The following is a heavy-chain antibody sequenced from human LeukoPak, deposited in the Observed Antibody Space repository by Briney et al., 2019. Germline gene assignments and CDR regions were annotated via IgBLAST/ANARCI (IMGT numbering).Heavy chain of an antibody. CDR3: AGQYFDWLSPLDY. CDR1: GGSFSGYY. CDR2: INHSGST. J-gene: IGHJ4*02. Sequence: SETLSLTCAVYGGSFSGYYWNWIRQPPGKGLEWIGEINHSGSTNYNPSLRSRVTISVDTSKNQFSLKLSSVTAADTAVYYCAGQYFDWLSPLDYWGQGTLVTVSS. D-gene: IGHD3-9*01. V-gene: IGHV4-34*01.